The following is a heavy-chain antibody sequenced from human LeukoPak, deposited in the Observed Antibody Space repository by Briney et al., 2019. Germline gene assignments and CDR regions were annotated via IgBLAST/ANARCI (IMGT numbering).Heavy chain of an antibody. CDR1: GGSFSGYY. D-gene: IGHD2-2*02. CDR3: ARPHCTSTSCYTLFYYGMDV. Sequence: SSETLSLTCAVYGGSFSGYYWSWIRQPPGKGLEWIGEINHSGSTNYNPSLKSRVTISVDTSKNQFSLKLSSVTAADTAVYYCARPHCTSTSCYTLFYYGMDVWGQGTTVTVSS. J-gene: IGHJ6*02. V-gene: IGHV4-34*01. CDR2: INHSGST.